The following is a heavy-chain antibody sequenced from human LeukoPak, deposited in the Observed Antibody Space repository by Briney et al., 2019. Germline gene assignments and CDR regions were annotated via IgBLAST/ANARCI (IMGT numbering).Heavy chain of an antibody. D-gene: IGHD7-27*01. J-gene: IGHJ4*02. CDR3: ARDRNWGFDY. CDR1: GFTFSTYT. Sequence: GGSLRLSCAASGFTFSTYTMNWVRQAPGKGLEWISYITSSSSDISYADSVKGRFTISRDNAKNSLYLQMNSLRDEDTAVYYCARDRNWGFDYWGQGTLLTVSS. CDR2: ITSSSSDI. V-gene: IGHV3-48*02.